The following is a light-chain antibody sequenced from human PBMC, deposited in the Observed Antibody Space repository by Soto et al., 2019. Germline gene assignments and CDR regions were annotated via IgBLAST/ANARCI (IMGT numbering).Light chain of an antibody. CDR1: SSNIGTNN. V-gene: IGLV1-47*02. J-gene: IGLJ3*02. CDR3: ASWDDSVSGPV. CDR2: GNN. Sequence: QSVLTQPPSASGTPGQRVTISCSGSSSNIGTNNVYWYHQLPGTTPKLLIYGNNQRPSGVPDRFSGSKSGTSASLAISGLRSEDEADYYCASWDDSVSGPVFGGGTKVTVL.